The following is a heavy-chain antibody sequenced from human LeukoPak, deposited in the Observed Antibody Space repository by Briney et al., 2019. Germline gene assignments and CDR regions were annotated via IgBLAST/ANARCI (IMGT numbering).Heavy chain of an antibody. CDR3: ARHAASEGIAAAGISYYYGMDV. CDR2: IYPGDSDT. V-gene: IGHV5-51*01. Sequence: GESLKISCKGSGYSFTSYWIGWVRQMPGKGLEWMGIIYPGDSDTRYSPSFQGQVTISADKSISTAYLQWSSLKASDTAMYYCARHAASEGIAAAGISYYYGMDVWGQGTTVTVSS. J-gene: IGHJ6*02. D-gene: IGHD6-13*01. CDR1: GYSFTSYW.